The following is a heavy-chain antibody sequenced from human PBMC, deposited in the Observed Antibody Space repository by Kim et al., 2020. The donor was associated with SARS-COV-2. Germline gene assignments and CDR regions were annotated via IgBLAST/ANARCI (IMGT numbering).Heavy chain of an antibody. CDR3: ARLQLWLRRFDY. V-gene: IGHV4-39*01. D-gene: IGHD5-18*01. CDR2: IYYSGST. Sequence: SETLSLTCTVSGGSISSSSYYWGWIRQPPGKGLEWIGSIYYSGSTYYNPSLKSRVTISVDTSKNQFSLKLSSVTAADTAVYYCARLQLWLRRFDYWGQGTLVTVSS. J-gene: IGHJ4*02. CDR1: GGSISSSSYY.